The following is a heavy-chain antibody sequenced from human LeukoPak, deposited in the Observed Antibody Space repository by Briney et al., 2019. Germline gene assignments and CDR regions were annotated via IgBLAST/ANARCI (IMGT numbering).Heavy chain of an antibody. V-gene: IGHV4-59*11. CDR3: ARDFGRGYCSTTSCFVPWFDP. Sequence: SESLSLTCTLSGGSISNHYSSWVRHPPGNGLEWVGYIHYIVRANYNPSLKSRVTISVDTSKNQFSLKLTSVTAADTAVYYCARDFGRGYCSTTSCFVPWFDPWGQGTLVTVSS. J-gene: IGHJ5*02. CDR1: GGSISNHY. D-gene: IGHD2-2*01. CDR2: IHYIVRA.